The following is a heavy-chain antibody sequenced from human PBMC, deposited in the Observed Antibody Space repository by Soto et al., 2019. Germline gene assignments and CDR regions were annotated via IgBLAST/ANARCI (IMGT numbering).Heavy chain of an antibody. V-gene: IGHV4-39*01. Sequence: QLQLQESGPGLVKPSETLSLSCTVSGGSITSSSYWGWIRQPPGKGLEWIGSIYSTGNTYYNPSLKGRVTISADTSKNQFSLNLSSVTAADTAVYYCRSSSRYSTGVWGQGTTVYVSS. J-gene: IGHJ6*02. CDR1: GGSITSSSY. CDR3: RSSSRYSTGV. CDR2: IYSTGNT. D-gene: IGHD6-13*01.